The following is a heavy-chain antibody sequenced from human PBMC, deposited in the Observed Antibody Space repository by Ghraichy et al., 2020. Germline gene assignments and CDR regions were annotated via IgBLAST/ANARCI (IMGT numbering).Heavy chain of an antibody. D-gene: IGHD5-12*01. V-gene: IGHV1-46*01. J-gene: IGHJ4*02. CDR1: GYTFTSNH. CDR3: VRGGGIVTTLPPWGY. Sequence: ASVKVSCKASGYTFTSNHLHWVRQAPGQGLEWMGTINPNYGSTTYAQKFQDRVTMTRDTSTSTVYMDLSSLTSEDTAVYYCVRGGGIVTTLPPWGYWGQGTLVTVSS. CDR2: INPNYGST.